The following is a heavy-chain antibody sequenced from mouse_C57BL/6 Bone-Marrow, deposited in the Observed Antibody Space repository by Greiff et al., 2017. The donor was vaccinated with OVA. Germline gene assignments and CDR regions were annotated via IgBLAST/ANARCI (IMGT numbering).Heavy chain of an antibody. Sequence: QVHVKQPGAELVKPGASVKLSCKASGYTFTSYWMHWVKQRPGQGLEWIGMIHPNSGSTNYNEKFKSKATLTVDKSSSTAYMQLSSLTSEDSAVYYCARTLDYGYGGDYWGQGTSVTVSS. CDR2: IHPNSGST. V-gene: IGHV1-64*01. CDR3: ARTLDYGYGGDY. D-gene: IGHD2-2*01. J-gene: IGHJ4*01. CDR1: GYTFTSYW.